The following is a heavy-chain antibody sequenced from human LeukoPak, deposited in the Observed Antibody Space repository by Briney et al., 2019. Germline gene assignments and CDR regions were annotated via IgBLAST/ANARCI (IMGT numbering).Heavy chain of an antibody. CDR2: IHYRGHT. Sequence: PSETLSLTCTVSGDSITDVAHYWLWLRQPPQKVPEWIGSIHYRGHTFYTPSLKSRVTISVDTSKNQFSLKLSSVTAADTAVYYCATVSDSSSWNYYYYMDVWGKGTTVTISS. J-gene: IGHJ6*03. CDR1: GDSITDVAHY. V-gene: IGHV4-39*07. CDR3: ATVSDSSSWNYYYYMDV. D-gene: IGHD6-13*01.